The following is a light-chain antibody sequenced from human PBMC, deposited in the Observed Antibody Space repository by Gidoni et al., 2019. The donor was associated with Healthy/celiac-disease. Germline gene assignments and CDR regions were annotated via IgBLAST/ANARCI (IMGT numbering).Light chain of an antibody. CDR2: WAA. Sequence: DIVITRSAECLAGSLGERSTINCKSSQSVLYSSNNKNYLAWYQQKPGQPPKLLISWAATRESGVPDRFSGSGSGTDFTLTISSLQAEDVAVYYCQQYYSTPWTFGQGTKVEIQ. CDR3: QQYYSTPWT. J-gene: IGKJ1*01. V-gene: IGKV4-1*01. CDR1: QSVLYSSNNKNY.